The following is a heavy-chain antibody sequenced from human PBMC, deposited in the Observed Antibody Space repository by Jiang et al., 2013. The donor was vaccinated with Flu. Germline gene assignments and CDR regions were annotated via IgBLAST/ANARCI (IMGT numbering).Heavy chain of an antibody. CDR3: ARRITIFGVVHDAFDI. D-gene: IGHD3-3*01. CDR2: IYYSGST. V-gene: IGHV4-39*01. Sequence: ELLKPSETLSLTCTVSGGSISSSSYYWGWIRQPPGKGLEWIGNIYYSGSTYYNPSLKSRVTISVDTSKNQFSLKLSSVTAADTAVYYCARRITIFGVVHDAFDIWGQGTMVTVSS. J-gene: IGHJ3*02. CDR1: GGSISSSSYY.